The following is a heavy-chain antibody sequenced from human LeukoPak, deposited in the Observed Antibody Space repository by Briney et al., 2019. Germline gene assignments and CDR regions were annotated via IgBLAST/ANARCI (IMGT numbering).Heavy chain of an antibody. CDR1: GFTFSSYW. V-gene: IGHV3-74*03. CDR3: AGRAGDWFHFDY. J-gene: IGHJ4*02. Sequence: GGSLRLSCAASGFTFSSYWMHWVRQAPGKGLVWVSRILGDGGSTTYADSVRGRFTISRDNSKNTLYLQMNSLRAEDAAVYYCAGRAGDWFHFDYWGQGTLVTVSS. CDR2: ILGDGGST. D-gene: IGHD7-27*01.